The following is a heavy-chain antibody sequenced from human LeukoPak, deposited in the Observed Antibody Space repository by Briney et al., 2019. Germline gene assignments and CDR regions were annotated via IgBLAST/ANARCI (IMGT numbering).Heavy chain of an antibody. CDR2: IYYSGST. V-gene: IGHV4-39*07. D-gene: IGHD3-10*01. CDR1: GGSISSSSYY. CDR3: ARDNYGFGELLAESNWFDP. J-gene: IGHJ5*02. Sequence: SETLSLTCTVSGGSISSSSYYWGWLRQPPGKGLEWIGSIYYSGSTYYNPSLKSRVTISVDTSKNQFSLKLSSVTAADTAVYYCARDNYGFGELLAESNWFDPWGQGTLVTVSS.